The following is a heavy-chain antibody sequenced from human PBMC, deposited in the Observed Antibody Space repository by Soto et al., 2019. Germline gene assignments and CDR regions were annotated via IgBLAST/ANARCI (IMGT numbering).Heavy chain of an antibody. V-gene: IGHV4-30-2*01. CDR2: IYHSGST. D-gene: IGHD2-2*01. CDR1: GGSIRSGGYS. Sequence: SETLSLTCAVSGGSIRSGGYSWSWIRQPPGKGMEWIGYIYHSGSTYHNPSLKSRVTISVDRSKNQFSLKLSSVTAADTAVYYCARVPDRWGQGTRVTVS. CDR3: ARVPDR. J-gene: IGHJ5*02.